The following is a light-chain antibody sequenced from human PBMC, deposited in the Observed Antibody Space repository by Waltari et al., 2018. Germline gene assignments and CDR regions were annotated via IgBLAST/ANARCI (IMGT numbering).Light chain of an antibody. J-gene: IGKJ3*01. CDR3: QQRSNWPEFT. CDR1: KSVSSY. V-gene: IGKV3-11*01. Sequence: RASKSVSSYLTWNQQKPGKAPRRLIYEASNGATGIPARFSGSGSGTDFTLTISSLEPEDFAVYYCQQRSNWPEFTFGPGTKVDIK. CDR2: EAS.